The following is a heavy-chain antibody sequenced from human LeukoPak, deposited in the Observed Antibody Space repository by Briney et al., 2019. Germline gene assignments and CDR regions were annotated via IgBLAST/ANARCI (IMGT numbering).Heavy chain of an antibody. CDR1: GFTFSSYA. J-gene: IGHJ4*02. D-gene: IGHD4-17*01. V-gene: IGHV3-23*01. CDR3: ASDLNYGDYLTDY. Sequence: TGGSLRLSCAASGFTFSSYAMSWVRQAPGKGLEWASAISGSGGSTYYADSVKGRFTISRDNSKNTLYLQMNSLRAEDTAVYYCASDLNYGDYLTDYWGQGTLVTVSS. CDR2: ISGSGGST.